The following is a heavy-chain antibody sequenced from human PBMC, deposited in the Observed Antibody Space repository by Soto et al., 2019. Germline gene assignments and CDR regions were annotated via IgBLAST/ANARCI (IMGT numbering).Heavy chain of an antibody. CDR1: GGSMTSSNW. CDR2: IYYTENT. V-gene: IGHV4-30-4*01. D-gene: IGHD3-16*02. Sequence: SETLSLTCTVSGGSMTSSNWWNWIRQSPGKGLEWIGYIYYTENTYYNPSLKSRVTISVDTSKNQFSLKLSSVTAADTAVYYCARSRTQSVIEFDYWGQGTLVTVSS. J-gene: IGHJ4*02. CDR3: ARSRTQSVIEFDY.